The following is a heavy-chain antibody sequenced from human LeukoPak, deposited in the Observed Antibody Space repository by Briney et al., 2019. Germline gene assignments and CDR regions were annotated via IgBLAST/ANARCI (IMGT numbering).Heavy chain of an antibody. CDR1: GFTFRSYG. CDR3: ARGSSYDILSRYYGMDV. D-gene: IGHD3-9*01. V-gene: IGHV3-13*04. Sequence: PGGSLRLSCVASGFTFRSYGMFWVRQPTGKGLEWVSGIGTAGDTNYADSVKGRFTISRENAKNSLYLQMNSLRAGDTAVYYCARGSSYDILSRYYGMDVWGQGTTVTVSS. CDR2: IGTAGDT. J-gene: IGHJ6*02.